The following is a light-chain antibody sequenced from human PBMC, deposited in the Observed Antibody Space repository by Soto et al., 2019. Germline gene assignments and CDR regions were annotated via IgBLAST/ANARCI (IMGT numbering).Light chain of an antibody. CDR1: SSDVGAYDH. CDR3: SSYTSSTTWV. J-gene: IGLJ3*02. Sequence: QSVLAQPASVSESPGQSITISCIGTSSDVGAYDHVSWYQQHPGKAPKVIISKVSNRPSGVSTRFSGSKSGNTASLTISGLQTEDEAYYYCSSYTSSTTWVFGGGTKVTVL. V-gene: IGLV2-14*01. CDR2: KVS.